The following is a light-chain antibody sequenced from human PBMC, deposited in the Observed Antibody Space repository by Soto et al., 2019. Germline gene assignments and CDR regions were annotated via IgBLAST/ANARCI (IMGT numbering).Light chain of an antibody. CDR1: QSLLHSNGYSF. Sequence: DIVMTQSPLSLPVTPGEPASISCRSSQSLLHSNGYSFLDWYLQKPGQSPQLLIYLGSNRASGVPDRFSGSGSGTDFTLKISRVEAEDVGVYYCMQDLQTPRTFGLGTKVEIK. CDR3: MQDLQTPRT. CDR2: LGS. J-gene: IGKJ1*01. V-gene: IGKV2-28*01.